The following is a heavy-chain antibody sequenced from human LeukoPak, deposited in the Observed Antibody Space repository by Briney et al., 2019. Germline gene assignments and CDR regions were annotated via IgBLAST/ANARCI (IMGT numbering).Heavy chain of an antibody. Sequence: GGSLRLSCAASGFTFSSYSMNWVRQAPGKGLEWVSSISSSSSYIYYADSVKGRFTISRDNAKNSLYLQMNSLRAEDTAVYYCARDGSSGPLYYYYYGMDVWGQGTTVTVPS. CDR1: GFTFSSYS. J-gene: IGHJ6*02. CDR3: ARDGSSGPLYYYYYGMDV. V-gene: IGHV3-21*01. D-gene: IGHD3-22*01. CDR2: ISSSSSYI.